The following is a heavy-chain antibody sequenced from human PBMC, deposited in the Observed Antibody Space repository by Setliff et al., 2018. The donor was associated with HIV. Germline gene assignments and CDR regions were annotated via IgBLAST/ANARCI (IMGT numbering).Heavy chain of an antibody. J-gene: IGHJ4*02. Sequence: SETLSLTCTVSGGSISSYYWSWIRQPAGKGLEWIGRIYTSGSTNYSPSLKSRVTMSVDTSKNQFSLKLSSVTAADTAVYYCARVVYSGSYYDGYYFDYWGQGTLVTVSS. CDR1: GGSISSYY. V-gene: IGHV4-4*07. CDR3: ARVVYSGSYYDGYYFDY. CDR2: IYTSGST. D-gene: IGHD1-26*01.